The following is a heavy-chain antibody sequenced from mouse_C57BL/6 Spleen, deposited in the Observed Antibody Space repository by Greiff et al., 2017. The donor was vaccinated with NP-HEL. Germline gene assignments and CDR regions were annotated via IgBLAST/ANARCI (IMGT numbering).Heavy chain of an antibody. CDR2: IRNKANGYTT. V-gene: IGHV7-3*01. CDR1: GFTFTDYY. Sequence: EVQVVESGGGLVQPGGSLSLSCAASGFTFTDYYMSWVRQPPGKALEWLGFIRNKANGYTTEYSASVKGRFTISRDNSQSILYLQMNALRAEDSATYYCARSPTVVAYWYFDVWGTGTTVTVSS. CDR3: ARSPTVVAYWYFDV. J-gene: IGHJ1*03. D-gene: IGHD1-1*01.